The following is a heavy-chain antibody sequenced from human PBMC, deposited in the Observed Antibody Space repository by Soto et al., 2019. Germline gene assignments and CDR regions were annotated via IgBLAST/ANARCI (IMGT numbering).Heavy chain of an antibody. V-gene: IGHV1-18*01. D-gene: IGHD3-22*01. CDR1: GYTFTTYG. Sequence: QVQLVQSGAEVKKPGASVKVSCKASGYTFTTYGMSWVRQAPGQGLDWMGWISTYNGNTKYAERLQGRVTMTTDTTTSTDDMELRSRSYDDTSVYYCARGPTDYYDNSGDYFLDYWGQGTLVTVSS. J-gene: IGHJ4*02. CDR2: ISTYNGNT. CDR3: ARGPTDYYDNSGDYFLDY.